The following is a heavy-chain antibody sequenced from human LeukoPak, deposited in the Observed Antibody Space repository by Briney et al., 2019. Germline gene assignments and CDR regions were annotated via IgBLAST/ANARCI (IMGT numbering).Heavy chain of an antibody. D-gene: IGHD3-9*01. CDR3: ARDLIGYDILTGYYT. J-gene: IGHJ5*02. V-gene: IGHV1-2*02. CDR1: GYTFTGYY. Sequence: GASVKVSCKASGYTFTGYYMHWVRQAPGQGLEWMGWINPNSGGTNYAQKFQGRVTMTRDTSISTACMELSRLRSDDTAVYYCARDLIGYDILTGYYTWGQGTLVTVSS. CDR2: INPNSGGT.